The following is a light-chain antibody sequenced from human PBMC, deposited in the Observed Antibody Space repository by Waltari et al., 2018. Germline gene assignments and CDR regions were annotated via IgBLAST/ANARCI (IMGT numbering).Light chain of an antibody. V-gene: IGLV6-57*01. CDR3: QSYDSTNHGV. CDR1: SGAIASNY. J-gene: IGLJ2*01. CDR2: ENN. Sequence: FMLTQPHSVSESPGKTVTISCTRSSGAIASNYVQWYQQRPGTSPIALIYENNKRLHRVPDRFSGSIDSSSNSASLTISGLKTEDEADYYCQSYDSTNHGVFGGGTKLTVL.